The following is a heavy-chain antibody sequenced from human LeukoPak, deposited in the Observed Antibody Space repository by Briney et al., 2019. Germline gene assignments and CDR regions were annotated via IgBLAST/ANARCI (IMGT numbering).Heavy chain of an antibody. D-gene: IGHD2-2*01. J-gene: IGHJ4*02. V-gene: IGHV3-9*01. CDR2: ISWNSGSI. CDR1: GFTFDDYA. CDR3: AKGYCSSTSCSIDY. Sequence: GGSLRLSCAASGFTFDDYAMHWVRQAPGKGLEWVSGISWNSGSIGYADSVKGRFTIPRDNAKNSLYLQMNSLRAEDTALYYCAKGYCSSTSCSIDYWGQGTLVTVSS.